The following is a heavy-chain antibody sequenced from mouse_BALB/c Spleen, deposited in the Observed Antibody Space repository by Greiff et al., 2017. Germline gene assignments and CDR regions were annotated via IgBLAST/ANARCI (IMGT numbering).Heavy chain of an antibody. CDR2: IWGDGST. J-gene: IGHJ1*01. Sequence: VHLVESGPGLVQPSQSLSITCTVSGFSLTSYGVHWVRQSPGKGLEWLGMIWGDGSTDYNSALKSRLSISKDNSKSQVFLKMNSLQTDDTARYYCARVPRAYWYFDVWGAGTTVTVSS. CDR1: GFSLTSYG. CDR3: ARVPRAYWYFDV. V-gene: IGHV2-6-7*01.